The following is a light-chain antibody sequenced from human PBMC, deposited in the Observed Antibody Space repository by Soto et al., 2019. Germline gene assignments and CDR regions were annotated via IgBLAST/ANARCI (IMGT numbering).Light chain of an antibody. CDR3: LHYDKDLWT. CDR2: DAS. V-gene: IGKV1-5*01. CDR1: QNINTW. J-gene: IGKJ1*01. Sequence: DIQMTQSPSTLSASVGDRVTITCRASQNINTWLAWYQQKPGKAPALLIFDASTLESGVPSRFSGTGSGTEFTLTISSLQPDDFASFYCLHYDKDLWTFGRGTKVEVK.